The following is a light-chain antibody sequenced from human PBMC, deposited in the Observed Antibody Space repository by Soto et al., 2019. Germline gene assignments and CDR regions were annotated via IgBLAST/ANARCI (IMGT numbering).Light chain of an antibody. V-gene: IGKV1-27*01. CDR3: QKYNSAPCT. CDR1: QGISNY. J-gene: IGKJ5*01. CDR2: AAS. Sequence: DIQMTQSPSSLSASVGDRVTITFRASQGISNYLAWYQQKPGKVPKLLIYAASTLQSGVPSRFSSSGSGTDFTLTISSLLPEDVATYYCQKYNSAPCTFGQGKRLEIK.